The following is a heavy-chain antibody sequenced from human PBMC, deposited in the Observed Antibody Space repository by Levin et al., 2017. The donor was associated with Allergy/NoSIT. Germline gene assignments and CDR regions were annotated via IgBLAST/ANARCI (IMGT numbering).Heavy chain of an antibody. D-gene: IGHD6-13*01. V-gene: IGHV4-39*07. J-gene: IGHJ6*02. Sequence: SETLSLTCTVSGGSISSSGYYWGWIRQPPGKGLEWIGTIYYSGSTYYNPSLKSRVTLSVDTSKNQFSLKLSSVTAADTAVYYCSSPILERYSSSWHGGMDVWGQGTTVTVSS. CDR3: SSPILERYSSSWHGGMDV. CDR1: GGSISSSGYY. CDR2: IYYSGST.